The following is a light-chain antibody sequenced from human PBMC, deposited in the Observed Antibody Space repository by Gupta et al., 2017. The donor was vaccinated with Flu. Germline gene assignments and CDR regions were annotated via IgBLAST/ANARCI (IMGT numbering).Light chain of an antibody. CDR2: KAS. CDR1: QSISTW. Sequence: STLSASVGDRVTITCRASQSISTWLAWYQQKPVKAPKLLIYKASSLEGGVPSRFSGSGSGTEFTLTISSLQPDDFATYYCQQFNSYSPWTFGQETKVEIK. V-gene: IGKV1-5*03. J-gene: IGKJ1*01. CDR3: QQFNSYSPWT.